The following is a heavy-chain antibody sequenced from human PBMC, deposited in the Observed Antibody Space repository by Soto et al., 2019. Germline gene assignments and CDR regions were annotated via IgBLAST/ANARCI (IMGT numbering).Heavy chain of an antibody. CDR1: GFTFSSYG. Sequence: GGSLRLSCAASGFTFSSYGMHWVRQAPGKGLEWVAVIWYDGSNKYYADSVKGRFTISRDNSKNTLYLQMNSLRAEDTAVYYCAREFKPNYMQLGDYWGQGTLVTVSS. D-gene: IGHD1-7*01. V-gene: IGHV3-33*01. CDR2: IWYDGSNK. CDR3: AREFKPNYMQLGDY. J-gene: IGHJ4*02.